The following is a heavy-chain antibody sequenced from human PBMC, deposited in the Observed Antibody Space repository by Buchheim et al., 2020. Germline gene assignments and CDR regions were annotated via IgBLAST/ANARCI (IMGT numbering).Heavy chain of an antibody. CDR3: ARDPGYDFWSGTMDV. D-gene: IGHD3-3*01. CDR2: ISSSSTYI. Sequence: EVQLVESGGGLVKPGGSLRLSCRASEFTFSNYRMNWVRQAPGKGLEWVSSISSSSTYIYYADSVKGRFTISRDNANNSLYLQMNSLRAEDTAVYYCARDPGYDFWSGTMDVWGQGTT. J-gene: IGHJ6*02. V-gene: IGHV3-21*01. CDR1: EFTFSNYR.